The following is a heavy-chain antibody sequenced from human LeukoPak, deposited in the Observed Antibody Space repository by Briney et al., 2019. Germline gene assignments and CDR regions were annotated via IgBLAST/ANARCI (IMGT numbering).Heavy chain of an antibody. D-gene: IGHD5-24*01. CDR1: GYIFDDYG. CDR3: VRLGRDGYTYGAAY. V-gene: IGHV3-20*04. CDR2: INWNGGST. J-gene: IGHJ1*01. Sequence: PGGSLRLSCAGSGYIFDDYGMRGVRQAPGKGLEWVVGINWNGGSTGYEASVKGRCTISRDNAKTALYLEMNSLRVEDTAFYYCVRLGRDGYTYGAAYWGQGALVTVSS.